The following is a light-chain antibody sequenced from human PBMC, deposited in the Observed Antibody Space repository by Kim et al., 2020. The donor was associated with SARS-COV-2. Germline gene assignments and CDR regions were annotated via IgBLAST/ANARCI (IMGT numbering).Light chain of an antibody. Sequence: SVGDRVIITHRTSQSISRHLNGYQQKPGKAPKLLIFAASSLQSGVPSRFSGSGSGTDFTLTITALRPEDFATYYCQQGYSSPQITFGQGTRLEIK. J-gene: IGKJ5*01. V-gene: IGKV1-39*01. CDR2: AAS. CDR1: QSISRH. CDR3: QQGYSSPQIT.